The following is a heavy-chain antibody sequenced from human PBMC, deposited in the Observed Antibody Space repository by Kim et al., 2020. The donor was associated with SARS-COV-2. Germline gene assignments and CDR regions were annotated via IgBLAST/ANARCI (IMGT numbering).Heavy chain of an antibody. D-gene: IGHD2-15*01. CDR3: AGDGGFCSGGSCYSVGWFDP. CDR2: IYTSGST. V-gene: IGHV4-4*07. CDR1: GGSISSYY. Sequence: SETLSLTCTVSGGSISSYYWSWIRQPAGKGLEWIGRIYTSGSTNYNPSLKSRVTMSVDTSKNQFSLKLSSVTAADTAVYYCAGDGGFCSGGSCYSVGWFDPWGQGTLVTVSS. J-gene: IGHJ5*02.